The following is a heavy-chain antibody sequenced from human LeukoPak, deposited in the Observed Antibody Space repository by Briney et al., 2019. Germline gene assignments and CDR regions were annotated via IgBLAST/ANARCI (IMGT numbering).Heavy chain of an antibody. D-gene: IGHD5-24*01. CDR3: ARARMATIVPPYYFDY. Sequence: SETLSLTCTVSGGSISSYYWSWIRQPPGKGLEWIGYIYYSGSTNYNPSLKSRVTISVDTSKNRFSLKLSSVTAADTAVYYCARARMATIVPPYYFDYWGQGTLVTVSS. CDR2: IYYSGST. J-gene: IGHJ4*02. V-gene: IGHV4-59*01. CDR1: GGSISSYY.